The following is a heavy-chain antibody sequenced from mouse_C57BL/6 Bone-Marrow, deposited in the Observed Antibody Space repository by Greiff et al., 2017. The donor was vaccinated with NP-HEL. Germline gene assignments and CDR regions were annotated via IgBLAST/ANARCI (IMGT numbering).Heavy chain of an antibody. V-gene: IGHV1-64*01. CDR1: GSTFTSYW. J-gene: IGHJ2*01. CDR2: IHPNSGST. CDR3: ARNYGYDVGY. Sequence: VQLQQPGAELVKPGASVKLSCKASGSTFTSYWMHWVNQRPGQGLEWIGMIHPNSGSTNYNEKFKSKATLTVDKSSSTAYMQLSSLTSEDSAVYYCARNYGYDVGYWGQGTTLTVSS. D-gene: IGHD2-2*01.